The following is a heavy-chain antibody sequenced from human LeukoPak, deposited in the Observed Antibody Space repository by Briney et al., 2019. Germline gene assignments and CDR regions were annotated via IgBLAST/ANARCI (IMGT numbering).Heavy chain of an antibody. CDR2: IYYSGST. Sequence: SETLSLTCTVSGGSISSYYWSWIRQPPGKGLEWIGYIYYSGSTNYNPSLKSRVTISVDTSKNQFSLKLSSVTAADTAVYYCARESRHIRYFDWLPPPYYGMDVWGQGTTVTVSS. CDR3: ARESRHIRYFDWLPPPYYGMDV. D-gene: IGHD3-9*01. CDR1: GGSISSYY. J-gene: IGHJ6*02. V-gene: IGHV4-59*01.